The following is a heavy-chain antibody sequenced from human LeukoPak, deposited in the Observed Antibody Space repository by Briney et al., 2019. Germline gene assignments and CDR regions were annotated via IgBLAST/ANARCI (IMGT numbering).Heavy chain of an antibody. V-gene: IGHV3-23*01. Sequence: GGSLRLSCAASGFTFSSYAMSWVRQAPGKGLEWVSAISGSGGSTYYADSVKGRFTISGDNSKNTLYLQMNSLRAEDAAVYYCAKDRYYYGSGSPLDWFDPWGQGTLVTVSS. CDR2: ISGSGGST. CDR3: AKDRYYYGSGSPLDWFDP. CDR1: GFTFSSYA. J-gene: IGHJ5*02. D-gene: IGHD3-10*01.